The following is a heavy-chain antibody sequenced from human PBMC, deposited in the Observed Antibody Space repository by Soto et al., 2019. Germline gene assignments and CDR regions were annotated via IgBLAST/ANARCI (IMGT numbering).Heavy chain of an antibody. J-gene: IGHJ3*02. Sequence: EVQVVESGGGLVQPGGSLRLSCVASGFTVSSNYMTWVRQAPGKGLEWVSVLYSGGGGTTFYADSVKGRFTISRDNSKKTLYLARNRPRGEDTAVYDCTRELLTSGSRDAFAIWRQGTMVTVSS. CDR2: LYSGGGGTT. CDR3: TRELLTSGSRDAFAI. D-gene: IGHD1-26*01. V-gene: IGHV3-66*01. CDR1: GFTVSSNY.